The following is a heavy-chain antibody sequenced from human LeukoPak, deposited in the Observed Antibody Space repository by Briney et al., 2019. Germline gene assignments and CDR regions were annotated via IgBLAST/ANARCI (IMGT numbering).Heavy chain of an antibody. Sequence: SSVKVSCKASGGTFSSYAISWVRQAPGQGLEWMGGIIPIFGTANYAQKFQGRVTITTDESTSTAYMELSSLRSEDTAVYYCARGGRRDDAFDTWGQGTMVTVSS. CDR2: IIPIFGTA. V-gene: IGHV1-69*05. D-gene: IGHD3-10*01. J-gene: IGHJ3*02. CDR3: ARGGRRDDAFDT. CDR1: GGTFSSYA.